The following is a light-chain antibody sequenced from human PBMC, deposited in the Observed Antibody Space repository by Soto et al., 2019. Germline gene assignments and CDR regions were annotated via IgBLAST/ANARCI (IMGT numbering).Light chain of an antibody. CDR1: QSLGSTF. V-gene: IGKV3-20*01. Sequence: EILLTQSPGTLSLSPGDRATLSCRASQSLGSTFLAWYQQKSGQSPRLLIYGASDRATDIPDRFSGSGSGADFTLTISRLEPEDCAVYFCHQYGTLPLSFGGGTKVDIK. J-gene: IGKJ4*01. CDR3: HQYGTLPLS. CDR2: GAS.